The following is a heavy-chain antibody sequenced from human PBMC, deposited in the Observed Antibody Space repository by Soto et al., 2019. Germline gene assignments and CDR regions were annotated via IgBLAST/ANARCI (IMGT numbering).Heavy chain of an antibody. V-gene: IGHV1-8*01. CDR2: MNPNSGNT. D-gene: IGHD6-19*01. CDR1: GYTFTRYD. CDR3: EREDRSGWSKD. J-gene: IGHJ4*02. Sequence: QVQLVQSGAEVKQPGASVKVSCKASGYTFTRYDINWVRQATRQGHEWMGWMNPNSGNTGYAHKFQGRVTMTRNSAVRTAYMALSILRTEETSVYSSEREDRSGWSKDWGQGTLVTVSS.